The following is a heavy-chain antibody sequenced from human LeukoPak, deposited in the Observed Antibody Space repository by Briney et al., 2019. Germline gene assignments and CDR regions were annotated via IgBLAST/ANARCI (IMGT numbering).Heavy chain of an antibody. CDR2: ISGSGGST. Sequence: GGSLRLSCAASGFTFSSYAMSWVRQAPGKGLEWVSAISGSGGSTYNADSVKGRFTISRDNSKNTLYLQMNSLTTEDTAVYYCAKLSKQQSTDYWGQGTLVTVSS. V-gene: IGHV3-23*01. J-gene: IGHJ4*02. CDR1: GFTFSSYA. D-gene: IGHD4-11*01. CDR3: AKLSKQQSTDY.